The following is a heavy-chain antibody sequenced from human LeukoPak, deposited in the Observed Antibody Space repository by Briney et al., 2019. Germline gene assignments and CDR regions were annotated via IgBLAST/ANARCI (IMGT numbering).Heavy chain of an antibody. Sequence: GGSLRLSCAASGFTVSSNYMSWVRQAPGKGLEWVSVIYSGGSTYYADSVKGRFTISRDNSKNTLYLQMNSLRAEDTAVYYCAKRMGREGYGQPNFDYWGQGTLVTVSS. D-gene: IGHD5-24*01. CDR3: AKRMGREGYGQPNFDY. V-gene: IGHV3-66*01. J-gene: IGHJ4*02. CDR2: IYSGGST. CDR1: GFTVSSNY.